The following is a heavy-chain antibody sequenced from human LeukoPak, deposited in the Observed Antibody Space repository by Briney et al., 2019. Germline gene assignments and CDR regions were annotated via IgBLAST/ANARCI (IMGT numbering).Heavy chain of an antibody. Sequence: SETLSLTCTVSGDSINDHYWSWIRQPPGEGLEWIGYNYSSVSTNYNPSLKSRVTISIDTSKSQFSLKLTSVTAADTGVYYCARQRCSGNTCYRVDQLYYMDVWGKGTTVTVSS. D-gene: IGHD2-15*01. V-gene: IGHV4-4*09. CDR2: NYSSVST. CDR1: GDSINDHY. J-gene: IGHJ6*03. CDR3: ARQRCSGNTCYRVDQLYYMDV.